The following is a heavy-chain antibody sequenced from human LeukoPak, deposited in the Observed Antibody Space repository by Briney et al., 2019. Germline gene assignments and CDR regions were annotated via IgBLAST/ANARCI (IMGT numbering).Heavy chain of an antibody. CDR1: GDSVSSNSAI. J-gene: IGHJ4*02. CDR3: ARWVGSSGRFDY. D-gene: IGHD3-22*01. Sequence: SQTLSLTCAISGDSVSSNSAIWNWIRQSPSRGLEWLGRTYYRSKWYNDYAVSVKSRITINSDTSKNQFSLQLNSVTPEDTAVYYCARWVGSSGRFDYWDQGTLVTVSS. V-gene: IGHV6-1*01. CDR2: TYYRSKWYN.